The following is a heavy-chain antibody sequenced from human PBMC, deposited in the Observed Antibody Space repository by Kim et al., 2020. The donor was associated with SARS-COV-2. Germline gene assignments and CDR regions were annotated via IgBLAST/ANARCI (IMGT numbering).Heavy chain of an antibody. Sequence: GGSLRLSCAASGFTFRSYWMSWVRQAPGKGLEWVANIKEDGSEKYYVDSVKGRFTISRDNAKNSLYLQMNSLRAEDTAVYYCVRWGWDVDTAMVTLFEIWGQGTMVTVSS. CDR3: VRWGWDVDTAMVTLFEI. V-gene: IGHV3-7*03. CDR1: GFTFRSYW. CDR2: IKEDGSEK. J-gene: IGHJ3*02. D-gene: IGHD5-18*01.